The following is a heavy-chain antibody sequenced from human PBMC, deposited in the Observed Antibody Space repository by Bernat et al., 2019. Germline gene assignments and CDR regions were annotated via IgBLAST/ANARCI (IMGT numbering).Heavy chain of an antibody. D-gene: IGHD3-10*01. Sequence: QVQLVESGGGVVQPGRSLRLSCAASGFTFSSYGMHWFGRAPGKGLGWVAVISYNGSNKYYADSVKGQFTISRDNSKNTLYLQMNSLRAEDTAVYYCLASDYGSGSYYNPDAFDIWGQGTMVTVSS. CDR1: GFTFSSYG. J-gene: IGHJ3*02. V-gene: IGHV3-30*03. CDR2: ISYNGSNK. CDR3: LASDYGSGSYYNPDAFDI.